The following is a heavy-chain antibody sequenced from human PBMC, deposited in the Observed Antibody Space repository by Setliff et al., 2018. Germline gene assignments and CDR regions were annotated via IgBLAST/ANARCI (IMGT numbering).Heavy chain of an antibody. Sequence: ASVKVSCKASGYTFTSYGISWVRQAPGQGLEWMGWISAYNGNTNYAQKLQGRVTMTTDTSTRTAYMELRSLRSDDTAGYYCARRAPAAMADAFDIWGQGTMVTVSS. D-gene: IGHD2-2*01. CDR2: ISAYNGNT. CDR3: ARRAPAAMADAFDI. J-gene: IGHJ3*02. CDR1: GYTFTSYG. V-gene: IGHV1-18*01.